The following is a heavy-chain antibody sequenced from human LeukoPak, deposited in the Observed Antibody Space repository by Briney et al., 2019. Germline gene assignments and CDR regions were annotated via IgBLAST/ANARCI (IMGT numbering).Heavy chain of an antibody. V-gene: IGHV3-21*01. CDR2: ISSSSSYI. J-gene: IGHJ3*02. CDR1: GFTFSSHS. Sequence: GGSLRLSCAASGFTFSSHSMNWVRQAPGKGLEWVSSISSSSSYIYYADSVKGRFTISRDNAKNSLYLQMNSLRAEDTAVYYCARSEWCSSTSCYDAFDIWGQGTMVTVSS. CDR3: ARSEWCSSTSCYDAFDI. D-gene: IGHD2-2*01.